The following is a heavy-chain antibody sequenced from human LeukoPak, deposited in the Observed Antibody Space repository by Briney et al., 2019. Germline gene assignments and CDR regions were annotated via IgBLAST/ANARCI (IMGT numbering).Heavy chain of an antibody. Sequence: GGSLRFSCAASGFTFSTYAMSWVRQAPGKGLEWVSAISGSGGRTNYADSVRGRFTISRDNSKNTLYLQMNSLRVEDTAMYYCARKGRGYDAFDIWGQGTMVIVSS. CDR2: ISGSGGRT. V-gene: IGHV3-23*01. D-gene: IGHD3-10*01. J-gene: IGHJ3*02. CDR3: ARKGRGYDAFDI. CDR1: GFTFSTYA.